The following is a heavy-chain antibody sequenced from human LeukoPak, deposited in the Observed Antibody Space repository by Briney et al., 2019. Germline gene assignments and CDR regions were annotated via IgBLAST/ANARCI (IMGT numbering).Heavy chain of an antibody. CDR2: IYPGDSDP. Sequence: GESLKISCEGSGYTFSDYWIGWVRQMPGKGLEWVGLIYPGDSDPTYGPSFQGQATISADKSISTAYLQWDSLKASGTAIFYCVRLSRGHPNYFFDFWGQGTLVTVSS. CDR3: VRLSRGHPNYFFDF. D-gene: IGHD2-2*01. J-gene: IGHJ4*02. V-gene: IGHV5-51*01. CDR1: GYTFSDYW.